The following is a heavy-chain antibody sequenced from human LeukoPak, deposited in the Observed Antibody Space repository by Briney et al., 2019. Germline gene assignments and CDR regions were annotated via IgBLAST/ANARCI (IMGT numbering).Heavy chain of an antibody. CDR1: GGSISSYY. CDR3: ARGAPRAARYYYYYMDV. CDR2: IYTSGST. J-gene: IGHJ6*03. V-gene: IGHV4-4*07. D-gene: IGHD6-6*01. Sequence: SSETLSLTCTVSGGSISSYYWSWIRQPAGKGLEWIGRIYTSGSTNYNPSLKSRVTMSVDTSKNQFSLKLSSVTAADTAVYYCARGAPRAARYYYYYMDVWGKGTTVTVSS.